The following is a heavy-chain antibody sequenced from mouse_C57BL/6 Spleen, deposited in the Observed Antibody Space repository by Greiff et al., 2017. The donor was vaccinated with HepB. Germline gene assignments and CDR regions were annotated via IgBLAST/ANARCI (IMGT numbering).Heavy chain of an antibody. CDR1: GYTFTDYE. V-gene: IGHV1-15*01. CDR2: IDPETGGT. J-gene: IGHJ2*01. CDR3: TRCGCGVATDY. D-gene: IGHD1-1*01. Sequence: QVQLQQPGAELVRPGASVTLSCKASGYTFTDYEMHWVKQTPVHGLEWIGAIDPETGGTAYNQKFKGKAILTADKSSSTAYMELRSLTSQDSAVYYCTRCGCGVATDYWGQGTTLTVSS.